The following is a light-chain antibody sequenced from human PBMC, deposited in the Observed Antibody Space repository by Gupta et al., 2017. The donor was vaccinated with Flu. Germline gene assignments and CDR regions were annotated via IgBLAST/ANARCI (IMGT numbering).Light chain of an antibody. Sequence: EIVMTQSPATLSVSPGEGATLSCRASQNISTNLAWYQQKPGQAPGLLIYGASTRASGIPARFSGSGSGTEFTLTISSRESEDFAVYYCQHENICPCTFGQGT. CDR2: GAS. J-gene: IGKJ2*02. CDR1: QNISTN. CDR3: QHENICPCT. V-gene: IGKV3-15*01.